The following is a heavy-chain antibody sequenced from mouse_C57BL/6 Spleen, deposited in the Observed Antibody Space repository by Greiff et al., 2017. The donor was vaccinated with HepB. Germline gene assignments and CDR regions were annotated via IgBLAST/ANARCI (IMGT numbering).Heavy chain of an antibody. CDR2: INPSNGGT. CDR1: GYTFTSYW. J-gene: IGHJ4*01. CDR3: ARGYLLYYGSSYRAMDY. D-gene: IGHD1-1*01. V-gene: IGHV1-53*01. Sequence: QVQLQQPGTELVKPGASVKLSCKASGYTFTSYWMHWVKQRPGQGLEWIGNINPSNGGTNYNEKFKSKATLTVDKSSSTAYMQLSSLTSEDSAVYSCARGYLLYYGSSYRAMDYWGQGTSVTVSS.